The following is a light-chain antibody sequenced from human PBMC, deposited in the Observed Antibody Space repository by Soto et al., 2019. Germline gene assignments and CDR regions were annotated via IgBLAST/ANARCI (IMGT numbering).Light chain of an antibody. Sequence: DIQMTPSPSTLSASVGDRVTITCRASQSIGSSLAWYQQKPGKGPKLLIYDASTLESGVPSRFSGSGFGTEFALTISSLQPDDFATFYCQQYNSYGTFGQGTKVDI. CDR3: QQYNSYGT. J-gene: IGKJ2*01. CDR1: QSIGSS. CDR2: DAS. V-gene: IGKV1-5*01.